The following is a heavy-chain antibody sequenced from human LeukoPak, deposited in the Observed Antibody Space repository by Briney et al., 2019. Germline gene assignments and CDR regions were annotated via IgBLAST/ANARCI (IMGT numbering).Heavy chain of an antibody. J-gene: IGHJ4*02. D-gene: IGHD1-26*01. CDR1: GYSFTTYW. V-gene: IGHV5-10-1*01. CDR3: ARREYNGSYFVY. CDR2: VDPTDSYT. Sequence: GESLKISCKGSGYSFTTYWISWLRQMPGKGLEWMGRVDPTDSYTNYSPSFHGHVTISADKSISTAYLQWSSLKASDTAMYYCARREYNGSYFVYWGQGTLVTVSS.